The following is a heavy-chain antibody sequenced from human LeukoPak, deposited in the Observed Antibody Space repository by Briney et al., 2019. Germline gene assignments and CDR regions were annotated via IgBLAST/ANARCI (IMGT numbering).Heavy chain of an antibody. CDR1: GFTVSTNY. Sequence: GGSLRLSCAASGFTVSTNYMSWVRQAPGKGLEWDSVIYSGGSTYYAGSVKGRFTISRDNSKNMLYLQMNSLRAEDTAVYYCARGSAYSHWGQGTLVTVSS. CDR2: IYSGGST. CDR3: ARGSAYSH. D-gene: IGHD3-22*01. V-gene: IGHV3-66*02. J-gene: IGHJ4*02.